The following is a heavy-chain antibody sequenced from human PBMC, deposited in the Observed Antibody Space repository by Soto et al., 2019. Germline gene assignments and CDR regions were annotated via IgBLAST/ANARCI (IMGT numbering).Heavy chain of an antibody. V-gene: IGHV1-58*01. CDR3: AADAQSAAVWSSYTYYDYSMDV. D-gene: IGHD3-16*01. Sequence: GGSVKVCCKASGFTFRSTALHLMRQASGQRLEWIGCTVAGNGGTTYAQIVQERIAITREMSTNTAYMELSGLRSEDTAIYYCAADAQSAAVWSSYTYYDYSMDVWGQGTTVTVSS. CDR2: TVAGNGGT. J-gene: IGHJ6*01. CDR1: GFTFRSTA.